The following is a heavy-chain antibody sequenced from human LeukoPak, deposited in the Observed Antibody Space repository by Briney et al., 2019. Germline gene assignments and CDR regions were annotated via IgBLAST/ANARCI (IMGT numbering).Heavy chain of an antibody. CDR2: IHHSGGS. Sequence: SETLSLTCAVYGESMIGHYWTWIRQPPGKRLEWIGEIHHSGGSNSNPSLKNRLTMSIDMSKNQFSLKLKSVTAADTAVYYCARATASGSGRAYDHWAQGNLVPVSS. J-gene: IGHJ4*02. D-gene: IGHD3-10*01. V-gene: IGHV4-34*01. CDR3: ARATASGSGRAYDH. CDR1: GESMIGHY.